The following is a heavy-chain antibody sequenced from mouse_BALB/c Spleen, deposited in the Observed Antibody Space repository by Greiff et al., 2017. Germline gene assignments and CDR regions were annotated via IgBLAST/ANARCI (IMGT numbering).Heavy chain of an antibody. J-gene: IGHJ4*01. CDR2: ISYDGSN. D-gene: IGHD1-1*01. CDR3: ARVTTVVATYAMDY. Sequence: EVQLQQSGPGLVKPSQSLSLTCSVTGYSITSGYYWNWIRQFPGNKLEWMGYISYDGSNNYNPSLKNRISITRDTSKNQFFLKLNSVTTEDTATYYCARVTTVVATYAMDYWGQGTSVTVSS. CDR1: GYSITSGYY. V-gene: IGHV3-6*02.